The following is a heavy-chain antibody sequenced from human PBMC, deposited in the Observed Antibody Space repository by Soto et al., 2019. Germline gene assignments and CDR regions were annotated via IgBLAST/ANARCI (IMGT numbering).Heavy chain of an antibody. CDR1: GFTFSSYA. D-gene: IGHD3-22*01. CDR2: ISYDGSNK. Sequence: GGSLRLSCAASGFTFSSYAMHWVRQAPGKGLEWVAVISYDGSNKYYADSVKGRFTITRDNSKNTLYLQMNSLIAEDTAVYYCARIRTMIVVVITDDAFDIWGQGTMVTVSS. V-gene: IGHV3-30-3*01. CDR3: ARIRTMIVVVITDDAFDI. J-gene: IGHJ3*02.